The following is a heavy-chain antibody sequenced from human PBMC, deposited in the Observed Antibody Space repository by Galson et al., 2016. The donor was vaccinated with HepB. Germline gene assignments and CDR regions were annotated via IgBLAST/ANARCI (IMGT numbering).Heavy chain of an antibody. Sequence: SLRLSCAASGFTFSHYGMHWVRQAPGKGLEWVAVISYDGSNKYSTESVKGRFTIFRDNSKNTLFLRMNSLRVEDTAVYYCAKAPNPGTTLYPLDYWGQGSLVTVSS. CDR2: ISYDGSNK. CDR3: AKAPNPGTTLYPLDY. V-gene: IGHV3-30*18. J-gene: IGHJ4*02. D-gene: IGHD1-7*01. CDR1: GFTFSHYG.